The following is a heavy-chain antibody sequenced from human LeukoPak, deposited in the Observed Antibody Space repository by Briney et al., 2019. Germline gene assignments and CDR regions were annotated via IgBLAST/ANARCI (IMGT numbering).Heavy chain of an antibody. CDR1: GGSISSGDYY. D-gene: IGHD3-3*01. CDR3: AREKGSLYYDFWSGYQARWFDP. Sequence: SETLSLTCTVSGGSISSGDYYWSWIRQPPGKGLEWIGYIYHSGSTHFNPSLKSRVTISVDRSKNQFSLKLSSVTAADTAVYYCAREKGSLYYDFWSGYQARWFDPWGQGTLVTVSS. J-gene: IGHJ5*02. CDR2: IYHSGST. V-gene: IGHV4-30-4*01.